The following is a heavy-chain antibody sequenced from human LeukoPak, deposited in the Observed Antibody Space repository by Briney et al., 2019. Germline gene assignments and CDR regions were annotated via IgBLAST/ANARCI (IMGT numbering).Heavy chain of an antibody. CDR2: INHSGST. CDR1: GGSFSGYY. CDR3: ARGDCSGGSCYFFAY. D-gene: IGHD2-15*01. J-gene: IGHJ4*02. V-gene: IGHV4-34*01. Sequence: PSETLSLTCAVYGGSFSGYYWSWIRQPPGKGLEWIGEINHSGSTNYNSSLKSRVTISVDTSKNQFSLKLSSVTAADTAVYYCARGDCSGGSCYFFAYWGQGTLVTVSS.